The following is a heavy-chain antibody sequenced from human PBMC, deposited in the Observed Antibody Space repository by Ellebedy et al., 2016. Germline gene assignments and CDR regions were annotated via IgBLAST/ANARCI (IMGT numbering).Heavy chain of an antibody. CDR3: VRGASNGNWVTLEY. CDR1: GFTLNDYA. D-gene: IGHD1-1*01. Sequence: GGSLRLSCAASGFTLNDYAMTWIRQAAGEGLEWVAAVTGDTASTYYADSVKGRFTISRDNSRNTLYLGMNSLRVEDTALYYCVRGASNGNWVTLEYWGQGALVTVSS. CDR2: VTGDTAST. J-gene: IGHJ4*02. V-gene: IGHV3-23*01.